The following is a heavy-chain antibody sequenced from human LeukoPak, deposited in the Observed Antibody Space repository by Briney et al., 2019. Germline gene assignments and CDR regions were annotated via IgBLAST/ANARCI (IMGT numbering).Heavy chain of an antibody. CDR1: GGSISSGGYS. CDR3: ARDEFGSGPGEYYFQH. D-gene: IGHD6-19*01. CDR2: IYHSGST. Sequence: SETLSLTCAVSGGSISSGGYSWSWIRQPPGKGLEWIGYIYHSGSTYYNPSLKSRVTISVDTSKNQFSLKLSSVTAADTAVYYCARDEFGSGPGEYYFQHWGQGTLVTVSS. J-gene: IGHJ1*01. V-gene: IGHV4-30-2*01.